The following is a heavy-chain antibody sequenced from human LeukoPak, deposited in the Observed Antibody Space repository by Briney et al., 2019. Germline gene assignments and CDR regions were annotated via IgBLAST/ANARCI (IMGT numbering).Heavy chain of an antibody. CDR2: INWNGGST. J-gene: IGHJ6*03. D-gene: IGHD1-26*01. V-gene: IGHV3-20*01. CDR3: ARSYSGSYYYYYMDV. CDR1: GFTFDDYG. Sequence: PGGSLRLSCAASGFTFDDYGMSWVRQAPGKGLEWVSGINWNGGSTGYADSVEGRFTISRDNAKNSLYLQMNSLRAEDTALYHCARSYSGSYYYYYMDVWGKGTTVTVSS.